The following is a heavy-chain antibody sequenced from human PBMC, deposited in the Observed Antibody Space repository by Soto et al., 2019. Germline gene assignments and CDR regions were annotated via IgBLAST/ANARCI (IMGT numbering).Heavy chain of an antibody. CDR1: GFTFRDYS. Sequence: TGGVLRLSCAASGFTFRDYSMSWGPQAPGKGPEWVSAITRTDSTYYADSVKGRFTISRDNSRNTLYLQMNSLGAEDAALYYCAKALVGEVGATDYWGQGTLVTVSS. V-gene: IGHV3-23*01. D-gene: IGHD1-26*01. CDR2: ITRTDST. J-gene: IGHJ4*02. CDR3: AKALVGEVGATDY.